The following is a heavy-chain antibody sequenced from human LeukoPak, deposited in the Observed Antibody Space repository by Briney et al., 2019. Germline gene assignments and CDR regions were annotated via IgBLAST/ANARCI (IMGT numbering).Heavy chain of an antibody. J-gene: IGHJ2*01. Sequence: PGRSLRLSCAASGISFRSYGMHWVRQAPGKGLEWVTFIWYDASNKYYAESVKGRFTISRDSSKNTLFLHMNTLRAEDTAIYYCAKDRTVGASYWYFDLWGRGTLVTVSS. V-gene: IGHV3-33*06. CDR1: GISFRSYG. CDR2: IWYDASNK. D-gene: IGHD1-26*01. CDR3: AKDRTVGASYWYFDL.